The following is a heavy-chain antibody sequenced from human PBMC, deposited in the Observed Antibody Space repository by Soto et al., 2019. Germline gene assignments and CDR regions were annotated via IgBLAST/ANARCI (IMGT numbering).Heavy chain of an antibody. D-gene: IGHD3-10*02. CDR1: GFTVSSNY. Sequence: EVKLVESGGGLVQPGWSLRLSCAVSGFTVSSNYMTWVRQAPGKGLECVSIIYSGGSTDYADSVKARFIISRDNSKNTLYLQMNSLRVEDTAVYYCARRHYYVSDWGQGTLVTVSS. CDR2: IYSGGST. J-gene: IGHJ4*02. CDR3: ARRHYYVSD. V-gene: IGHV3-66*04.